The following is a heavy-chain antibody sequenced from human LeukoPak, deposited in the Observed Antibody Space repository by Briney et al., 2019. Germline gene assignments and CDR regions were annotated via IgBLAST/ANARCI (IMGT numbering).Heavy chain of an antibody. V-gene: IGHV1-2*06. Sequence: GASVKVSCKASGYTFTGYYMHWVRQAPGQGLEWMGRINPNSGGTNYAQKFQGRVTMTRDTSISTAYMELSRLRSDDTAVYYCARDLVYYGSGNRQDWGQGTPVTVSS. J-gene: IGHJ4*02. D-gene: IGHD3-10*01. CDR3: ARDLVYYGSGNRQD. CDR2: INPNSGGT. CDR1: GYTFTGYY.